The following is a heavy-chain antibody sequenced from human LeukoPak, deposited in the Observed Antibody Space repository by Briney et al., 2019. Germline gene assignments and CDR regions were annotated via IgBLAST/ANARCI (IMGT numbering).Heavy chain of an antibody. CDR1: GFTFSSCA. V-gene: IGHV3-23*01. CDR2: VSVNGGTT. CDR3: AKELHGSGNYAFDY. D-gene: IGHD3-10*01. J-gene: IGHJ4*02. Sequence: GGSLRLSCAASGFTFSSCALSWVRQAPGKGLEWVSTVSVNGGTTYYADSVKGRFTISRDNSKNTLYLQMNSLRAEDTAVYFCAKELHGSGNYAFDYWGQGTLITVSS.